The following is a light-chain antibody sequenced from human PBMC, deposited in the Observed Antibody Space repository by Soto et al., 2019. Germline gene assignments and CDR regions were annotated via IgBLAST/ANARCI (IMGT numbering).Light chain of an antibody. CDR1: QSVKAY. V-gene: IGKV3-15*01. CDR2: GAS. J-gene: IGKJ1*01. CDR3: QQYDISPWT. Sequence: EIVLTQSPATLSLSPGERATLSCRASQSVKAYLAWYQQKPGLPPRLLIYGASTRATGVPARFSGSGSGTEFTLTISSLQSEDVSVYYCQQYDISPWTFGQGTKVDIK.